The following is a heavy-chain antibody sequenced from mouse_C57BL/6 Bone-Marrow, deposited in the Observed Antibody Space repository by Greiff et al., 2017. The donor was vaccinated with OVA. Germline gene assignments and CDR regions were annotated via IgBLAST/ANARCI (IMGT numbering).Heavy chain of an antibody. CDR2: IHPNSGST. CDR1: GYTFTSYW. V-gene: IGHV1-64*01. Sequence: QVQLQQSGAELVKPGASVKLSCKASGYTFTSYWMHWVKQRPGQGLEWIGMIHPNSGSTNYNEKFKSKATLTVDKSSSTAYMQLSSLTSEDSAVYYCARGRLGYYFDYWGQGTTLTVSS. J-gene: IGHJ2*01. D-gene: IGHD3-3*01. CDR3: ARGRLGYYFDY.